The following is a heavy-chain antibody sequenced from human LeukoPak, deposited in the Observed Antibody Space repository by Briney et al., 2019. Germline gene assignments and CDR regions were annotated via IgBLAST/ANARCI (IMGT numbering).Heavy chain of an antibody. Sequence: SETLSLTCAVYGGSFSGYYWSWIRQPPGKGLEWIGEINHSGSTNYNPSLKSRVTISVDTSKNQFSLKLSSVTAADTAVYYCARGANIVVVPAAIGLSVWFDPWGQGTLVTVSS. CDR2: INHSGST. CDR3: ARGANIVVVPAAIGLSVWFDP. J-gene: IGHJ5*02. CDR1: GGSFSGYY. V-gene: IGHV4-34*01. D-gene: IGHD2-2*01.